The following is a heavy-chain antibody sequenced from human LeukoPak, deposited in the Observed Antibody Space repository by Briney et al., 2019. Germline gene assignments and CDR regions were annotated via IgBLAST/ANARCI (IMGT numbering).Heavy chain of an antibody. CDR1: GFTFSSYG. CDR3: AKDPPVGSYPDH. Sequence: GGSLRLSCAASGFTFSSYGMHWVRQAPGKGLEWVAVISYDGSNKYYADSVKGRFTISRDNSKNTLYLQMNSLRAEDTAVYYCAKDPPVGSYPDHWGQGTLVTVSS. J-gene: IGHJ5*02. D-gene: IGHD1-26*01. CDR2: ISYDGSNK. V-gene: IGHV3-30*18.